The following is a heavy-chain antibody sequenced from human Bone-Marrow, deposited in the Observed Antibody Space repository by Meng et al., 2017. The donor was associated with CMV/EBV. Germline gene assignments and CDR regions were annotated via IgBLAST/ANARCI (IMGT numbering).Heavy chain of an antibody. Sequence: GESLKISCAASGFTFSSYSMNWVRQAPGKGLEWVAVIRYDGSNKYYADSVKGRFTTSRDNSNNTLYLQMNSLRAEDTAVYYCAKVALTWKHLWLNPGYYYGMDVWGQGTTVTVSS. V-gene: IGHV3-30*02. D-gene: IGHD5-18*01. J-gene: IGHJ6*02. CDR2: IRYDGSNK. CDR1: GFTFSSYS. CDR3: AKVALTWKHLWLNPGYYYGMDV.